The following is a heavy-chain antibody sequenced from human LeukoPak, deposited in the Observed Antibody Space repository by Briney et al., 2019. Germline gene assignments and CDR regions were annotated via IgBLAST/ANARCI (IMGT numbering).Heavy chain of an antibody. D-gene: IGHD2-15*01. J-gene: IGHJ2*01. Sequence: SETLSLTSAVYGVSISSGGDSWSWIRQPPGRGLEWIGYIYHTGSTYYNPSLKRRVTISVHRSKNQFSLKLSSVTAAATASYYCARVPGGWYFDVWGRGTLVTVPS. CDR3: ARVPGGWYFDV. V-gene: IGHV4-30-2*01. CDR2: IYHTGST. CDR1: GVSISSGGDS.